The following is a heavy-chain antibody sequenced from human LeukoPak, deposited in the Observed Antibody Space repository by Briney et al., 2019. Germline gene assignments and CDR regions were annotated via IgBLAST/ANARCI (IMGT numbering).Heavy chain of an antibody. CDR1: GGSASSGHYF. J-gene: IGHJ4*02. Sequence: SETLSLTCTVSGGSASSGHYFWSWVRQPPGKGLEWIGYVHNNGDTNYNPSLERRVTISIDTSRTQVSLKLDSVTAADTAVYYCARTGYQGGYWGQGTLVTVSS. D-gene: IGHD2-2*01. V-gene: IGHV4-61*01. CDR3: ARTGYQGGY. CDR2: VHNNGDT.